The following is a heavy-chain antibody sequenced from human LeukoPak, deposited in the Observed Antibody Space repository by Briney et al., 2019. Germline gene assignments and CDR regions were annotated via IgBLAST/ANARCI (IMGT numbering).Heavy chain of an antibody. D-gene: IGHD2-15*01. CDR3: AKVFDISAWYVDS. CDR2: ISSSGSTI. CDR1: GFTFSDYY. V-gene: IGHV3-11*01. J-gene: IGHJ4*02. Sequence: PGGSLRLSCAASGFTFSDYYMSWIRQAPGKGLEWVSYISSSGSTIYYADSVKGRFTISRDNAKNSLYLQMNNLRAEDTALYYCAKVFDISAWYVDSWGQGTLVTVSS.